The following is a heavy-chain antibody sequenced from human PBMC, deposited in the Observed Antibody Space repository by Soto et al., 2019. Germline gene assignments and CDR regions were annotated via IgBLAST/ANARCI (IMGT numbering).Heavy chain of an antibody. V-gene: IGHV4-61*01. Sequence: QVQLQESGPGLVKPSETLSLTCTVSGSSVSSGSHYWSWIRQPPGKGLEWIGYIYYSGSPNYNTSLKSRVTISEDTSKNQFSLKLRSVTAADTAVYYCAKSLGSGWEYFDDWGQGTLVTVSS. CDR3: AKSLGSGWEYFDD. D-gene: IGHD6-25*01. J-gene: IGHJ4*02. CDR2: IYYSGSP. CDR1: GSSVSSGSHY.